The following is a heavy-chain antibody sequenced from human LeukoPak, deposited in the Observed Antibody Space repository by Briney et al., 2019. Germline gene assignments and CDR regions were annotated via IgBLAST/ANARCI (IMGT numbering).Heavy chain of an antibody. CDR2: ITRGDGNT. CDR3: ARSYSSSQYYFDY. V-gene: IGHV3-23*01. D-gene: IGHD6-13*01. J-gene: IGHJ4*02. CDR1: GFTFSSYD. Sequence: SXRLXCAASGFTFSSYDMSWVRQAPGXGLXXXSAITRGDGNTYYADSVKGRFTISRDNSKNTLYLQMNSLRAEDTAVYYCARSYSSSQYYFDYWGQGTLVTVSS.